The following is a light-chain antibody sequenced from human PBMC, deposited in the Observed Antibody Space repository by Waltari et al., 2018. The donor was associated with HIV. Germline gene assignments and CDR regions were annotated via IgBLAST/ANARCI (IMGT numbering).Light chain of an antibody. CDR3: QSYDRNSQV. V-gene: IGLV6-57*01. CDR1: SGSIASNY. J-gene: IGLJ3*02. CDR2: EDN. Sequence: NFMLAQPHSVSESPGKTITISCTRTSGSIASNYVQWYQRRPGSPPATVIYEDNRRPSGVPDRFSGSIDSSSNSASLTISGLKTEDEADYYCQSYDRNSQVFGGGTKLTVL.